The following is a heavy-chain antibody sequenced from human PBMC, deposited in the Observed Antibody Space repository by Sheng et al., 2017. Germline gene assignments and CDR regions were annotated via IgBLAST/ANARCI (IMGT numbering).Heavy chain of an antibody. CDR1: GFTFSGSA. CDR3: TRQPTMVRGVIGGGMDV. Sequence: EVQLVESGGGLVQPGGSLKLSCAASGFTFSGSAMHWVRQASGKGLEWVGRIRSKANSYATAYAASVKGRFTISRDDSKNTAYLQMNSLKTEDTAVYYCTRQPTMVRGVIGGGMDVWGQGTTVTVSS. CDR2: IRSKANSYAT. J-gene: IGHJ6*02. V-gene: IGHV3-73*02. D-gene: IGHD3-10*01.